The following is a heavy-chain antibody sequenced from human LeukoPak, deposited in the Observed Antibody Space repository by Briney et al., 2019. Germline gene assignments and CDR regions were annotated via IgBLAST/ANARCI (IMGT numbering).Heavy chain of an antibody. J-gene: IGHJ4*02. V-gene: IGHV3-23*01. Sequence: SGGSLRLSCAASGFTFRNYGMSWVRQAPGKGLEWVSVISSSGGSTYYADSVKGRFSISRDNSKNTLYLQMNSLRAEDTAVYYCAKDLISPYYFDYWGQGTLVTVSS. D-gene: IGHD2-8*01. CDR1: GFTFRNYG. CDR3: AKDLISPYYFDY. CDR2: ISSSGGST.